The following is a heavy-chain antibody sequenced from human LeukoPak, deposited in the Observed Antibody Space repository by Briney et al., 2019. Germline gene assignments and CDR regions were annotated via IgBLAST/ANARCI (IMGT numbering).Heavy chain of an antibody. D-gene: IGHD3-10*01. Sequence: GGSLRLSCAASGFTFSSYGMHWVRQAPGKGLEWVAVIWYDGSNKYYADSVKGRFTISRDNSKNTLYLQMNSLRAEDTAVYYCARDAPWDYGSGSPYYYYYGMDVWGKRTTVTVSS. CDR3: ARDAPWDYGSGSPYYYYYGMDV. V-gene: IGHV3-33*01. J-gene: IGHJ6*04. CDR2: IWYDGSNK. CDR1: GFTFSSYG.